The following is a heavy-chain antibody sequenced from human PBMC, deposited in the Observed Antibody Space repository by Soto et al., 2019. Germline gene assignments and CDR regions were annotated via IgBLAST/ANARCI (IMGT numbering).Heavy chain of an antibody. CDR3: ARDGALERRDLDAFDI. V-gene: IGHV4-4*02. Sequence: QVQLQESGPGLVKPSGTLSLTCAVSGGSISRSNWWSWVRQPPGKGLEWIAEIYHTGSTNNNPSLKSRVTISVDKSQNQFSLQLSSVNAADTAVYYCARDGALERRDLDAFDIWGQGTIVTVSS. J-gene: IGHJ3*02. CDR1: GGSISRSNW. CDR2: IYHTGST. D-gene: IGHD1-1*01.